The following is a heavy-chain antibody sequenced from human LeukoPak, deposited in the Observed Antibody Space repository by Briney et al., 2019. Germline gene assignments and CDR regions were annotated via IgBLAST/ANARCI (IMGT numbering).Heavy chain of an antibody. CDR2: TSAYNGNT. CDR3: ARDLTHRRNYDNSGYQIVSAF. CDR1: GYTFTNYG. D-gene: IGHD3-22*01. J-gene: IGHJ4*02. V-gene: IGHV1-18*01. Sequence: ASVKVSCKASGYTFTNYGISWVRQAPGQGLECMGWTSAYNGNTKYVQKFQGRVTMTTDTSTSTAYMELRSLRSDDTAVYYCARDLTHRRNYDNSGYQIVSAFWGQGTLVTVSS.